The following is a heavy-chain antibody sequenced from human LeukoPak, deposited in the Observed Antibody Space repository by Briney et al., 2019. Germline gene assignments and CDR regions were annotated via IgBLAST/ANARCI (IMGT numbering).Heavy chain of an antibody. V-gene: IGHV3-30*02. CDR2: IRYDGSNK. Sequence: GGSLRLSCAPSGFTFRSYGMHWVRQAPGKGLEWVAFIRYDGSNKYYADSVKGRFTISRDNSKNTLYLQMNSLRAEDTAVYYCAGDGYFDYWGQGTLVTVSS. CDR1: GFTFRSYG. CDR3: AGDGYFDY. J-gene: IGHJ4*02.